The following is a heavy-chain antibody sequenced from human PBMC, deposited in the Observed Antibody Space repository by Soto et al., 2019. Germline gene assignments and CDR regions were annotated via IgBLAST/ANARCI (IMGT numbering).Heavy chain of an antibody. CDR3: AGARHSYGLGSWFDP. V-gene: IGHV4-31*03. J-gene: IGHJ5*02. D-gene: IGHD5-18*01. Sequence: SETLSLTCTVSGGSISSGDYYWSWIRQHPGKGLEWIGYIFYTGSTYYNPSLNSRVTISLDRFKNQFSLKVTSMTAADTAVFYCAGARHSYGLGSWFDPWGQGTLVTVSS. CDR2: IFYTGST. CDR1: GGSISSGDYY.